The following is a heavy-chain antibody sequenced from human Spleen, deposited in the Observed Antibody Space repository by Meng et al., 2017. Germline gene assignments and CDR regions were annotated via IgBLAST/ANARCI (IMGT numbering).Heavy chain of an antibody. Sequence: ASVKVSCKASGYTFTSYDINWVRQATGQGLEWMGWMNPNSGNTGYAQKFQGRVTITADKSTSTAYMELSSLRSEDTAVYYCARGWAGQVATISHGVDPWGQGTLVTVSS. CDR1: GYTFTSYD. CDR2: MNPNSGNT. D-gene: IGHD5-12*01. CDR3: ARGWAGQVATISHGVDP. V-gene: IGHV1-8*01. J-gene: IGHJ5*02.